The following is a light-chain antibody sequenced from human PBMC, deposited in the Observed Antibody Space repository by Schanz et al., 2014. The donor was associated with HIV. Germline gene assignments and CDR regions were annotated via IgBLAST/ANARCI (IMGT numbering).Light chain of an antibody. CDR1: SGDVGGYDF. CDR3: SSYTSSNTWL. J-gene: IGLJ3*02. V-gene: IGLV2-14*03. CDR2: DVN. Sequence: QSALTQPPSASGSPGQSVTISCTGTSGDVGGYDFVSWYQQHPGKVPKLMMYDVNDRPSGVSSRFSGSKSGNTASLTISGLQAEDEADYYCSSYTSSNTWLFGGGTKLTVL.